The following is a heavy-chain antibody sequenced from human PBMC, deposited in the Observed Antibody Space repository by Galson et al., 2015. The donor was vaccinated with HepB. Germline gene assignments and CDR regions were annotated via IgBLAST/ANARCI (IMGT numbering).Heavy chain of an antibody. Sequence: SVKVSCKVSGYTLTELSMHWVRQAPGKGLEWMGGFDPEDGETIYAQKFQGRVTMTEDTSTDTAYMELSSLRSEDTAVYYCARDLPSRVPAVAGAYYFDYWGQGTLVTVSS. CDR3: ARDLPSRVPAVAGAYYFDY. CDR1: GYTLTELS. J-gene: IGHJ4*02. V-gene: IGHV1-24*01. CDR2: FDPEDGET. D-gene: IGHD6-19*01.